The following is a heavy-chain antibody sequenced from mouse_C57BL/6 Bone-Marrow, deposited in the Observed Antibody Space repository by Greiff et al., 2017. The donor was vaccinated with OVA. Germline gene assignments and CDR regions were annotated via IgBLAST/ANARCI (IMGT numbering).Heavy chain of an antibody. D-gene: IGHD3-2*01. CDR2: INYDGSST. J-gene: IGHJ2*01. CDR3: ARGQRNFDY. Sequence: EVQRVESEGGSAHPVSSMKLSCTASGFTFSDYYMAWVRQVPEKGLEWVANINYDGSSTYYLDSLKSRFIISRDNAKNILYLQMSSLKSEDTATYYCARGQRNFDYWGQGTTLTVSS. CDR1: GFTFSDYY. V-gene: IGHV5-16*01.